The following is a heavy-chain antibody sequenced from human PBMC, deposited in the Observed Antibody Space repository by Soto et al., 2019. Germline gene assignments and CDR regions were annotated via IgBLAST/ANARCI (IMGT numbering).Heavy chain of an antibody. V-gene: IGHV3-23*01. CDR2: ISGSGSST. Sequence: GGSLRLSCAASGFTFSSYTMSWVRQAPGKGLEWVSTISGSGSSTYSADSVKGRSTISRDNSKNTLYLQMNSLRVEDTAIYYCAKAWGIDYWGQGTLVTVSS. CDR1: GFTFSSYT. CDR3: AKAWGIDY. J-gene: IGHJ4*02. D-gene: IGHD7-27*01.